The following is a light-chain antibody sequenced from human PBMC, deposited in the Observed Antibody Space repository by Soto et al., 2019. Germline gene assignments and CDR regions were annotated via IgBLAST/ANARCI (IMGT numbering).Light chain of an antibody. Sequence: EIVMTQSPATLSVSPGERATLSCRASQNISSYLIWYQQKPGQAPRLLIYAASTRATGIPDRFSGSASGTVFTLTITRLEPEDFAVYYCQQYGTLPLTFGEGTKVDIK. CDR2: AAS. CDR3: QQYGTLPLT. CDR1: QNISSY. J-gene: IGKJ4*01. V-gene: IGKV3-20*01.